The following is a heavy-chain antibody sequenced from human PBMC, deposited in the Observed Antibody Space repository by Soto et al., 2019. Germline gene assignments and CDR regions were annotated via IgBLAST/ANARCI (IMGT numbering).Heavy chain of an antibody. CDR2: ISGGGGST. CDR1: GFTFSSYA. Sequence: EVQLLESGGGLVQPGGSLRLSCAASGFTFSSYAMSWVRQAPGKGLEWVSAISGGGGSTYYADSVKGRVTISRDNSKNTLYLQMNSLRAEDTAVYYCAKVSLGALTFTDYYYYRLDVWGQGTTVTVSS. J-gene: IGHJ6*02. CDR3: AKVSLGALTFTDYYYYRLDV. V-gene: IGHV3-23*01. D-gene: IGHD1-26*01.